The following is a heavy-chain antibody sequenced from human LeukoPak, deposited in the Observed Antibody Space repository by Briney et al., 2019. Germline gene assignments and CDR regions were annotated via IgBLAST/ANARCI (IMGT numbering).Heavy chain of an antibody. D-gene: IGHD6-13*01. Sequence: PSETLSLTCGVSGGSFSPYSWTWIRQSPGKGLEWIGEINHSGSTNYHPSLASRLTISVDTSKNQFSLNLTSVTAADTAVYYCARASPSYIAASDYYYYGMDVWGQGTTVTVSS. CDR2: INHSGST. CDR1: GGSFSPYS. J-gene: IGHJ6*02. CDR3: ARASPSYIAASDYYYYGMDV. V-gene: IGHV4-34*01.